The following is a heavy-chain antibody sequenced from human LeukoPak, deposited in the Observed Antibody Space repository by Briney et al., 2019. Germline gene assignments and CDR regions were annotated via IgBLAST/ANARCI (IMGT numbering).Heavy chain of an antibody. J-gene: IGHJ6*03. D-gene: IGHD6-13*01. CDR2: INHSGST. CDR1: GGSFSGYY. CDR3: ARWYSSSWYGYYYYVDV. Sequence: PSETLSLTCAVYGGSFSGYYWSWIRQPPGKGPEWIGEINHSGSTNYNPSLKSRVTISVDTSKNQFSLKLSSVTAADTAVYYCARWYSSSWYGYYYYVDVWGKGTTVTVSS. V-gene: IGHV4-34*01.